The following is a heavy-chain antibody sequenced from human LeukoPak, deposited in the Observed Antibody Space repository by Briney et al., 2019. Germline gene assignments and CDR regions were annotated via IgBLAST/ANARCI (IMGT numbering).Heavy chain of an antibody. CDR2: ISSISGGGSTT. Sequence: PGGSLRLSCAASGFTLSDYHMSWIRQAPGKGLEWVSKISSISGGGSTTSYADSVKGRFTISRYNAKNSVYLQMNSLRAEDTAVYYCARDLYTIEQVYDYWRQGTRVTVSS. J-gene: IGHJ4*02. CDR1: GFTLSDYH. V-gene: IGHV3-11*04. D-gene: IGHD2-2*02. CDR3: ARDLYTIEQVYDY.